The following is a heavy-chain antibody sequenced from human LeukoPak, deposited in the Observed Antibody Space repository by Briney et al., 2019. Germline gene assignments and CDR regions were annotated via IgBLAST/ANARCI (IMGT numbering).Heavy chain of an antibody. D-gene: IGHD2-15*01. CDR2: IYPGDSDT. Sequence: GESLKISCKGSGYSFTSYWIGWVRQLPGKGLEWRGIIYPGDSDTSYSPSLQGQVTISADKSISTAYLQWSSLKASDTAMYYCARGGSYHYYYYYMDVWGKGTTVTVSS. CDR3: ARGGSYHYYYYYMDV. CDR1: GYSFTSYW. J-gene: IGHJ6*03. V-gene: IGHV5-51*01.